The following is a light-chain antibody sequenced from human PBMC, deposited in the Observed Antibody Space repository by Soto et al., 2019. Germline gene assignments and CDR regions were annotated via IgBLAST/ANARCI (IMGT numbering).Light chain of an antibody. CDR3: SSYTTSNTRQIV. J-gene: IGLJ1*01. CDR1: SSDVSGYNY. Sequence: QSVLTQPASVSGSPGQSITISCTGTSSDVSGYNYVSWYQHHPGKAPKLIIYDVTNRPSGVSNPFSGSKSGNTASLTISGLQPEDEADYYCSSYTTSNTRQIVFGTGTKLTVL. CDR2: DVT. V-gene: IGLV2-14*03.